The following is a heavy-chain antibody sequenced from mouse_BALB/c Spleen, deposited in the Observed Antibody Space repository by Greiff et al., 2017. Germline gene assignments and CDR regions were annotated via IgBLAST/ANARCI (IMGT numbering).Heavy chain of an antibody. J-gene: IGHJ4*01. V-gene: IGHV1-55*01. Sequence: QVQLQQPGAELVKPGTSVKLSCKASGYNFTSYWINWVKLRPGQGLEWIGDIYPGSGSTNYNEKFKSKATLTVDTSSSTAYMPLSSLASEDSTLYYCARRNRRGYAMDDWGQGTSVTVSS. CDR2: IYPGSGST. CDR1: GYNFTSYW. CDR3: ARRNRRGYAMDD.